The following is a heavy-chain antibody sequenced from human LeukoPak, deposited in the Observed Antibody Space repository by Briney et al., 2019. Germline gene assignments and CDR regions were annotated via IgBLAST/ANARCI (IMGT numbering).Heavy chain of an antibody. CDR1: VFTFSSNS. D-gene: IGHD4-23*01. Sequence: GGSLRLSCAASVFTFSSNSMNWVRQAPGKGLEWVSSISSSSSYIYYADSVKGRFTISRDNAKNSLYLQMSSLRAEDTAVYYCAREGVGVTHPFDYWGQGTLVTVSS. CDR3: AREGVGVTHPFDY. CDR2: ISSSSSYI. V-gene: IGHV3-21*01. J-gene: IGHJ4*02.